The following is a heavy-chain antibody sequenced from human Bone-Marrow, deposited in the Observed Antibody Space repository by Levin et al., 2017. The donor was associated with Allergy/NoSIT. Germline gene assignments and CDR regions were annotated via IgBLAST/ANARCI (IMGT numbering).Heavy chain of an antibody. CDR1: GGSFSGYY. V-gene: IGHV4-34*01. D-gene: IGHD2-15*01. Sequence: KASETLSLTCAVSGGSFSGYYWAWIRQSPGKGLEWIGEINNRGSTDYNPSLKSRVTISVDPSKNQFFLKLTSVTAADTAVYYWARDPFCSDGICAAGWFDPWGPGTQVTVSA. CDR3: ARDPFCSDGICAAGWFDP. CDR2: INNRGST. J-gene: IGHJ5*02.